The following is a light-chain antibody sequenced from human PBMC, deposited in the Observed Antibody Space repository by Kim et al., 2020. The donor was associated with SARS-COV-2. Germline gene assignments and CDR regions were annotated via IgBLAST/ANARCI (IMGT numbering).Light chain of an antibody. CDR2: KIF. J-gene: IGKJ2*03. CDR3: MQATQFPHS. V-gene: IGKV2-24*01. CDR1: QSVVYSDGETF. Sequence: QPASISCKSSQSVVYSDGETFLSWLHQRPGQPPRLLIYKIFNRCSGVPDRFSGSGAETDFTLKISRVEPEDVGIYYCMQATQFPHSFVQGAKLEI.